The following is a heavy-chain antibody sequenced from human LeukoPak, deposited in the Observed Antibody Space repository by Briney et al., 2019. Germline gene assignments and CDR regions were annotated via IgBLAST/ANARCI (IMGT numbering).Heavy chain of an antibody. CDR2: VNDNGTAT. Sequence: GGSLRLSCAASGFPFSNYAMSWVRQAPGKGLKWVATVNDNGTATYYADSVKGRFTISRDNSYNTVSLQMNGLRDEDTGVYYCAKGLKTGVGPYMGYHYYMDVWGKGATVTVSS. J-gene: IGHJ6*03. V-gene: IGHV3-23*01. CDR3: AKGLKTGVGPYMGYHYYMDV. CDR1: GFPFSNYA. D-gene: IGHD3-16*01.